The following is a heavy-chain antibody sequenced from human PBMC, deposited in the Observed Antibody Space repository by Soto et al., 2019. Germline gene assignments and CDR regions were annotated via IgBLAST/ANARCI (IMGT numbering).Heavy chain of an antibody. CDR3: AIRSLAGTIDY. J-gene: IGHJ4*02. V-gene: IGHV3-48*02. D-gene: IGHD4-17*01. Sequence: DVQLMESGGGLVQPGGSLRLSCATSGFAFSNYGMNWVRQAPGKGLAWLSYISTSNIIYNADSVKGRFTISRDNAKNSLYLQMNSLRDEDTAVYYCAIRSLAGTIDYWGQGTLVTVSS. CDR1: GFAFSNYG. CDR2: ISTSNII.